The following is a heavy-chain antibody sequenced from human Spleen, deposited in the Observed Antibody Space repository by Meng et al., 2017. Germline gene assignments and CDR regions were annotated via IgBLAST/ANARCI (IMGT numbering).Heavy chain of an antibody. CDR2: VTPDGRTK. CDR1: GFTFSSSD. D-gene: IGHD7-27*01. V-gene: IGHV3-30*03. Sequence: QVHLVESGGGVVQPGRSLRLSCAASGFTFSSSDMHWDRQAPGKGLEWVAVVTPDGRTKNYADSVKGRFSISRDNSKNTLSLEMNSLRFDDPGKDFCERDHNWGSGYWGLGTLVTVSS. J-gene: IGHJ1*01. CDR3: ERDHNWGSGY.